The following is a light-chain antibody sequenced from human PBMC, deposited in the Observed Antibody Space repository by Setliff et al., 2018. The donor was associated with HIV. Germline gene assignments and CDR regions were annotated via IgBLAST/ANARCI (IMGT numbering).Light chain of an antibody. Sequence: QSALTQPASVSGSPGQSVTISCPGTSRDIGSYYYVSWYQQHPGKAPKLVIYDVSNRPAGVSDRFSGSRSGNTASLTISGLQAEYEADYYCSSYSSNSTPYVFGSGTKVTVL. CDR3: SSYSSNSTPYV. CDR1: SRDIGSYYY. V-gene: IGLV2-14*03. J-gene: IGLJ1*01. CDR2: DVS.